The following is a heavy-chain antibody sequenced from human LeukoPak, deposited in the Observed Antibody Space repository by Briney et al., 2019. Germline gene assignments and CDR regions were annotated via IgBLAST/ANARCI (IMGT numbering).Heavy chain of an antibody. CDR2: IIPIFGTA. CDR3: ARNRVVVPAATGMYYNWFDP. V-gene: IGHV1-69*05. J-gene: IGHJ5*02. CDR1: GYTFADYY. D-gene: IGHD2-2*01. Sequence: SVKVSCKVSGYTFADYYIHWVRQAPGQGLEWMGGIIPIFGTANYAQKFQGRVTITTDESTSTAYMELSSLRSEDTAVYYCARNRVVVPAATGMYYNWFDPWGQGTLVTVSS.